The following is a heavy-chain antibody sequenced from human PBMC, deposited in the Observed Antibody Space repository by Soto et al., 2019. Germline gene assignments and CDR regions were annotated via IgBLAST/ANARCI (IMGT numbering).Heavy chain of an antibody. CDR3: ARAPRIAVTGPDSNWFDP. J-gene: IGHJ5*02. V-gene: IGHV1-18*01. CDR2: ISAYNGNT. Sequence: QVQLVQSGAEVKKPGASVKVSCKASGYAFTTYDINWVRQAPGQGLEWMGWISAYNGNTNYVQKLQGRLTMTTDTSTSTAYRELRSLRSDDTAVYYCARAPRIAVTGPDSNWFDPWGQGTLVTVSS. D-gene: IGHD6-19*01. CDR1: GYAFTTYD.